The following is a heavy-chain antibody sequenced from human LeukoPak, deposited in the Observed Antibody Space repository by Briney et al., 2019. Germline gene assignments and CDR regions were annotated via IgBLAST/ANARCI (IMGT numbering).Heavy chain of an antibody. CDR3: ATSWSDSNFDY. CDR2: IYYSGST. J-gene: IGHJ4*02. CDR1: GGSISSGGYY. Sequence: PSETLSLTCTVSGGSISSGGYYWSWIRQHPGKGLEWIGYIYYSGSTNYNPPLKSRVTISVDTSKNQFSLKLSSVTAADTAVYYCATSWSDSNFDYWGQGTLVTVSS. D-gene: IGHD6-13*01. V-gene: IGHV4-30-4*08.